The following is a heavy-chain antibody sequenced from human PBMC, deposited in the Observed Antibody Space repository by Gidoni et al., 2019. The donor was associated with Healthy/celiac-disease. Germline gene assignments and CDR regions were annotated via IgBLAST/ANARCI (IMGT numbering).Heavy chain of an antibody. V-gene: IGHV1-2*02. CDR3: ARAETYYYDSSGYPMGY. Sequence: QVQLVQSGAEVKKPGASVKVSCKASGYTFTGYYMHWVRQAPGQGLEWMGWINPNSGGTNYAQKFQGRVTMTRDTSISTAYMELSRLRSDDTAVYYCARAETYYYDSSGYPMGYWGQGTLVTVSS. D-gene: IGHD3-22*01. CDR1: GYTFTGYY. CDR2: INPNSGGT. J-gene: IGHJ4*02.